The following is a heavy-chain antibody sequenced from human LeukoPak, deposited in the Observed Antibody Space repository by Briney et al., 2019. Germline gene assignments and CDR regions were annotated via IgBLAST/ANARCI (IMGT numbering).Heavy chain of an antibody. D-gene: IGHD6-19*01. CDR1: GYSFTSYW. Sequence: GESLKISCKGSGYSFTSYWIGWVRQMPGKGLEWMGIIYPGDPDTRYSPSFQGQVTISADKSISTAYLQWSSLKASDTAMYYCARHEYSSGWYRHFDYWGQGTLVTVSS. CDR2: IYPGDPDT. V-gene: IGHV5-51*01. CDR3: ARHEYSSGWYRHFDY. J-gene: IGHJ4*02.